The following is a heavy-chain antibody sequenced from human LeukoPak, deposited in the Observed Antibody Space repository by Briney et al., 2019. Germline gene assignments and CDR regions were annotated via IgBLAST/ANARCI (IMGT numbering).Heavy chain of an antibody. CDR1: GFTFSSYA. CDR2: IWYDGSNK. D-gene: IGHD3-9*01. Sequence: GGSLRLSCAASGFTFSSYAMHWVRQAPGKGLEWVAVIWYDGSNKYYADSVKGRFTISRDTSKNTLYLQMNSLRAEDTAVYYCAKGYYDILTGYYISYYYYGMDVWGQGTTVTVSS. CDR3: AKGYYDILTGYYISYYYYGMDV. V-gene: IGHV3-33*06. J-gene: IGHJ6*02.